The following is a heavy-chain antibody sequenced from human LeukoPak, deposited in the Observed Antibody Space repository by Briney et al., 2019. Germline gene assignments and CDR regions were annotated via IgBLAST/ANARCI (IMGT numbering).Heavy chain of an antibody. V-gene: IGHV3-48*04. D-gene: IGHD1-7*01. CDR3: ARLNWNYDAFDI. J-gene: IGHJ3*02. CDR1: EFTFSNVW. CDR2: ISSSGSTI. Sequence: PGGSLRLSCAASEFTFSNVWVTWVRQAPGKGLEWVSYISSSGSTIYYADSVKGRFTISRDNAKNSLYLQMNSLRAEDTAVYYCARLNWNYDAFDIWGQGTMVTVSS.